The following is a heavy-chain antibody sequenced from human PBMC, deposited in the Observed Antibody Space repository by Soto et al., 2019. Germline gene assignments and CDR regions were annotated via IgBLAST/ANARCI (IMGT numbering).Heavy chain of an antibody. CDR3: ARVLVGGVDRTAYDSSGYYTFDY. D-gene: IGHD3-22*01. CDR2: IIPIFGTA. V-gene: IGHV1-69*06. J-gene: IGHJ4*02. Sequence: ASVKVSCKASGGTFSSYAISWVRQAPGQGLEWMGGIIPIFGTANYAQKFQGRVTITADKSTSTAYMELSSLRSEDTAVYYCARVLVGGVDRTAYDSSGYYTFDYWGQGTLVTVSS. CDR1: GGTFSSYA.